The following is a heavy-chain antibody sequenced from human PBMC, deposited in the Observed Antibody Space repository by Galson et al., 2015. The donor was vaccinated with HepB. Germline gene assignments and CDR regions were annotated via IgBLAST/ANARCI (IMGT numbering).Heavy chain of an antibody. J-gene: IGHJ3*02. CDR1: GFTFSSYA. CDR3: ARDYCSSTSCYTIPNDAFDI. Sequence: SLRLSCAASGFTFSSYAMSWVRQAPGKGLEWVSAISGSGGSTYYADSVKGRFTISRDNSKNTLYLQMNSLRAEDTAVYYCARDYCSSTSCYTIPNDAFDIWGQGTMVTVSS. V-gene: IGHV3-23*01. D-gene: IGHD2-2*02. CDR2: ISGSGGST.